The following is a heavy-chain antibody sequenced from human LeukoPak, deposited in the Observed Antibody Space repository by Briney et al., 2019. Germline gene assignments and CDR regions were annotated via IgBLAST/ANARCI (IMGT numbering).Heavy chain of an antibody. CDR1: GFIFSSYS. V-gene: IGHV3-21*01. CDR2: ITSGSAYI. Sequence: GGSLRLSCAASGFIFSSYSMNWVRQAPGKGLEWVSSITSGSAYISYADSVRGRFTISRDNSKNTLYLQMNSLRAEDTAVYYCARDGGCGSTSCYGEGYYYYYGMDVWGQGTTVTVSS. D-gene: IGHD2-2*01. CDR3: ARDGGCGSTSCYGEGYYYYYGMDV. J-gene: IGHJ6*02.